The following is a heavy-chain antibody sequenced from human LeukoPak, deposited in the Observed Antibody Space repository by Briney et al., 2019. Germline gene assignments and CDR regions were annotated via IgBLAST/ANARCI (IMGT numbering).Heavy chain of an antibody. CDR3: ARQYGDYDPFFDY. CDR1: GYSFTSYW. Sequence: GGSLKISLKGSGYSFTSYWIGWGRRMPGKGGEWMGIIYPGDSDTRYSPSFQGQVTISADKSISPAHLQWSRLKASDTAMYYSARQYGDYDPFFDYWGQGTLVTVSS. D-gene: IGHD4-17*01. V-gene: IGHV5-51*01. J-gene: IGHJ4*02. CDR2: IYPGDSDT.